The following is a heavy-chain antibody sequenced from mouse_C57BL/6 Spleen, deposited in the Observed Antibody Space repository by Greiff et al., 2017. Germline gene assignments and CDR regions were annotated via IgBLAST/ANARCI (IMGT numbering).Heavy chain of an antibody. J-gene: IGHJ3*01. D-gene: IGHD2-3*01. Sequence: VHVKQSGPELVKPGASVKISCKASGYSFTGYYMNWVKQSPEKSLEWIGEINPSTGGTTYNQKFKAKATLTVDESSSTAYMQLKSLTSEDSAVYYCVYDVYYLAWFAYWGQGTLVTVSA. CDR2: INPSTGGT. CDR1: GYSFTGYY. V-gene: IGHV1-42*01. CDR3: VYDVYYLAWFAY.